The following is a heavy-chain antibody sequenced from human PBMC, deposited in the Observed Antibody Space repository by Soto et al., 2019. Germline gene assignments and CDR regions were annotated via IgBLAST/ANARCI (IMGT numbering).Heavy chain of an antibody. CDR1: GFSVSSSNY. J-gene: IGHJ4*02. Sequence: EVQLVESGGGLIQPGGSLRLSCVVSGFSVSSSNYMSWVRQAPGKGLEWVSVIYTGGTTYYADSVKGRFTISRDNSKNTLYLQMNSLRAEDTAVYYCHGYGYWGQGTLVTVSS. CDR2: IYTGGTT. CDR3: HGYGY. D-gene: IGHD5-12*01. V-gene: IGHV3-53*01.